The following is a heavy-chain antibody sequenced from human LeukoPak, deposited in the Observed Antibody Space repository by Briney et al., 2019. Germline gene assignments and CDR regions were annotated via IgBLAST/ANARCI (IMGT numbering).Heavy chain of an antibody. J-gene: IGHJ4*02. CDR1: GYTFTGYY. Sequence: GASVKVSCKASGYTFTGYYMHWVRQAPGQGLEWMGRINPNSGGTNYAQKFQGRVTMTRDTSISTAYMELSRLRSDDTAVYYCARDIDNIRVELLTSTLDWGQGTLVTVSS. V-gene: IGHV1-2*06. CDR2: INPNSGGT. CDR3: ARDIDNIRVELLTSTLD. D-gene: IGHD1-7*01.